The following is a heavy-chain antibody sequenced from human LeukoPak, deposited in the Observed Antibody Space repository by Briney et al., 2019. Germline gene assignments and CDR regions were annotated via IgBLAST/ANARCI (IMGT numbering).Heavy chain of an antibody. V-gene: IGHV7-4-1*02. CDR3: ARDIPPPEYSSGWYYFDY. D-gene: IGHD6-19*01. Sequence: GASVKVSCKASGYTFTGYYMHWVRQAPGQGLEWMGWINTNTGNPTYAQGFTGRFVFSLDTSVSTAYLQISSLKAEDTAVYYCARDIPPPEYSSGWYYFDYWGQGTLVTVSS. CDR2: INTNTGNP. J-gene: IGHJ4*02. CDR1: GYTFTGYY.